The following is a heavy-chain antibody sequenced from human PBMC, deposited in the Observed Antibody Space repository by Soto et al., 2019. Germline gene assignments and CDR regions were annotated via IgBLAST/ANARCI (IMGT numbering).Heavy chain of an antibody. Sequence: GQSLKISCKGAGYSFTNYWSGRVRQMPGKGLEWMGIIYPGDSDTRYSPSFQGQVTFSADRSISTAYLQWRSLKASDTAMYYCARLMAAAGTKYYYSYHGMDVRGQRTTVTVTS. CDR3: ARLMAAAGTKYYYSYHGMDV. D-gene: IGHD6-13*01. CDR1: GYSFTNYW. V-gene: IGHV5-51*01. J-gene: IGHJ6*02. CDR2: IYPGDSDT.